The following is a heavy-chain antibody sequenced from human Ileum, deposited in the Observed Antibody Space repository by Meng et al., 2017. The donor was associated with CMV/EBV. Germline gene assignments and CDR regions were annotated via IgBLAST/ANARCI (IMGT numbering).Heavy chain of an antibody. Sequence: QVRLQESCPGLVMTPKTLLLTCNVSGDSIKNFYWCWLRQPAGKGLEWLGRIHYSGGTDDNPSLKSRVTLSIDTSKNQLSLKIYSVTAADTAVYYCARAGARGVPVDLWGQGTLVTVSS. D-gene: IGHD3-10*01. CDR3: ARAGARGVPVDL. V-gene: IGHV4-4*07. J-gene: IGHJ4*02. CDR1: GDSIKNFY. CDR2: IHYSGGT.